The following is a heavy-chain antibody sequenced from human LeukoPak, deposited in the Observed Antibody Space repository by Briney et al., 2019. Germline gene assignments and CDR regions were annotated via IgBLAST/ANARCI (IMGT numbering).Heavy chain of an antibody. Sequence: ASVKVSCKASGGTFSSYAISWVRQAPGQGLEWMGGIIPIFGTANYAQKFQGRVTITADESTSTAYMELSSLRSEDTAVYYCASRHIAVAGTGYYYYYYIDVWGKGTTVTVSS. CDR1: GGTFSSYA. CDR3: ASRHIAVAGTGYYYYYYIDV. CDR2: IIPIFGTA. V-gene: IGHV1-69*01. D-gene: IGHD6-19*01. J-gene: IGHJ6*03.